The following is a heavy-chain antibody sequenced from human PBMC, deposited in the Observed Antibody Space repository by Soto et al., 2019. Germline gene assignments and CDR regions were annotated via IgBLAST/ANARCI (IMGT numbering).Heavy chain of an antibody. V-gene: IGHV3-30-3*01. Sequence: QVQLVESGGGVVQPGRSLRLSCAASRFTFSSYAMHWVRQAPGKGLEWVAVISYDGSNKYYADSVKGRFTISRDNSKNTLYLQMNRLRAEDTAVYYCAREGKELQYYFDYWGQGNLVTVSS. CDR1: RFTFSSYA. J-gene: IGHJ4*02. D-gene: IGHD1-26*01. CDR3: AREGKELQYYFDY. CDR2: ISYDGSNK.